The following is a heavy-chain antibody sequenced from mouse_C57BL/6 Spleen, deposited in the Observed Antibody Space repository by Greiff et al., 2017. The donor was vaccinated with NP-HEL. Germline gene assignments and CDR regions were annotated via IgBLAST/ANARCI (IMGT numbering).Heavy chain of an antibody. CDR1: GYAFSSSW. CDR2: IYPGDGDT. CDR3: ARDLPYGSSLAY. V-gene: IGHV1-82*01. J-gene: IGHJ3*01. Sequence: QVQLKQSGPELVKPGASVKISCKASGYAFSSSWMNWVKQRPGKGLEWIGRIYPGDGDTNYNGKFKGKATLTADKSSSTAYMQLSSLTSEDSAVYFCARDLPYGSSLAYWGQGTLVTVSA. D-gene: IGHD1-1*01.